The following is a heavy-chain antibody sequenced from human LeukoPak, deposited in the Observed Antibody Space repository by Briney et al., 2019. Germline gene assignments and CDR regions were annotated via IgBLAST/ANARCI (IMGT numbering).Heavy chain of an antibody. Sequence: SGGSLRLSCAASGFTFSNYAMHWVRQAPGKGLECVSVMSCDGNNKYYADSVKGRVTISRDNSKNTLYLQMKSLRAEDTALYYCARVRVVETATPFDYWGQGNLVTVSS. CDR1: GFTFSNYA. D-gene: IGHD5-24*01. J-gene: IGHJ4*02. CDR3: ARVRVVETATPFDY. CDR2: MSCDGNNK. V-gene: IGHV3-30*14.